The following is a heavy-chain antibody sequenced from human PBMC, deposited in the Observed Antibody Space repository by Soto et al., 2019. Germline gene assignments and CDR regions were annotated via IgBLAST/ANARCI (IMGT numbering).Heavy chain of an antibody. CDR2: IYYSGST. CDR1: SGSMSGYY. J-gene: IGHJ3*02. V-gene: IGHV4-59*01. D-gene: IGHD3-3*01. Sequence: SETLSLTCTVSSGSMSGYYWNWIRQPPGKGLEWIGYIYYSGSTNYNPSLKSRVTISVDTSKNQFSLKLSSVTAADTAVYYCARAGDYDFRSGYSNDAFDIWGQGTMVTVSS. CDR3: ARAGDYDFRSGYSNDAFDI.